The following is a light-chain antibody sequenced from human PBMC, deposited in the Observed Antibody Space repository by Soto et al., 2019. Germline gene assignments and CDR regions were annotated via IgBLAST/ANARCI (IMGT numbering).Light chain of an antibody. CDR3: QQYGRSPLLYT. CDR2: GAS. Sequence: EIVVTQSPGTLSLSPVERATLSCRASQSVTSNYLAWYQQKPGQAPRLLIYGASTRAPGVPDRFSGSGSGTDFTLTITRLEHEDFAVYYCQQYGRSPLLYTFGQGTKLGVK. J-gene: IGKJ2*01. CDR1: QSVTSNY. V-gene: IGKV3-20*01.